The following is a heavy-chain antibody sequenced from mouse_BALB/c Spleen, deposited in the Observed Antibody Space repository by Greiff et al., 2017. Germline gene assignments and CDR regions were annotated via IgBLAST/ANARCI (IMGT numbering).Heavy chain of an antibody. CDR3: TRHETAYYGNYGY. D-gene: IGHD2-10*01. J-gene: IGHJ2*01. Sequence: VQLQQSGAELVKPGASVKLSCKASGYTFTSYYMYWVKQRPGQGLEWIGEINPSNGGTNFNEKFKSKATLTVDKSSSTAYMQLSSLTSEDSAVYYCTRHETAYYGNYGYWGQGTTLTVSS. CDR2: INPSNGGT. V-gene: IGHV1S81*02. CDR1: GYTFTSYY.